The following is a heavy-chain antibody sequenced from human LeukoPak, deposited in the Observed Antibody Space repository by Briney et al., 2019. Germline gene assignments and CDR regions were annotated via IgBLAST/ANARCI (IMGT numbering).Heavy chain of an antibody. CDR1: GFTFSSYA. J-gene: IGHJ4*02. D-gene: IGHD7-27*01. V-gene: IGHV3-30*04. Sequence: GGSLRLSCAASGFTFSSYAMHWVRQAPGQGLEWVAVIAYDGSNKYYADSVKGRFTLSRDNSKTTQYLQMNSLRAEDTAVYYCARQFNWGPKGDYFDYWGQGTLVTVSS. CDR3: ARQFNWGPKGDYFDY. CDR2: IAYDGSNK.